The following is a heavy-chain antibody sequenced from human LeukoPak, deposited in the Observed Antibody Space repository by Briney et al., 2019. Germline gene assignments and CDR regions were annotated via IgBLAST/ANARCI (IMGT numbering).Heavy chain of an antibody. CDR3: ARGSPPTYYHVYYYMDV. Sequence: EASVKVSCKASGYTFTGDNMHWVRQAPGQGLEWMGWINPNSGGAKYAQNFQGRVIMTTDTSISTAYMELTSLRSDDTAVYYCARGSPPTYYHVYYYMDVWGKGSTVTVSS. J-gene: IGHJ6*03. D-gene: IGHD1-26*01. V-gene: IGHV1-2*02. CDR1: GYTFTGDN. CDR2: INPNSGGA.